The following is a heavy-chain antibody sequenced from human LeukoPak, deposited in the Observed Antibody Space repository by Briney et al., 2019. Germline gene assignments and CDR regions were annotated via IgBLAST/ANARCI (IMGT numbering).Heavy chain of an antibody. CDR1: GYTFTSYA. CDR3: ARGGITMVRGANAQKNNWFDP. J-gene: IGHJ5*02. V-gene: IGHV1-3*01. D-gene: IGHD3-10*01. CDR2: INAGNGNT. Sequence: ASVKVSCKASGYTFTSYAMHWVRQAPGQRLEWMGWINAGNGNTKYSQKFQGRVTITRDTSASTAYMELSSLRSEDTAVYYCARGGITMVRGANAQKNNWFDPWGQGTLVTVSS.